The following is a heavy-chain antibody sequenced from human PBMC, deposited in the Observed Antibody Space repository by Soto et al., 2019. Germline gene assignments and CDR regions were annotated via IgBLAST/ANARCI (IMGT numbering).Heavy chain of an antibody. J-gene: IGHJ4*01. CDR3: ARVASAVHFDY. D-gene: IGHD6-19*01. V-gene: IGHV4-61*08. CDR1: GGSVSSRDYY. Sequence: QVQLQESGPGLLKPSETLSLTCTVSGGSVSSRDYYWSWIRQPPGKGLEWIGFVYFSGSTNYNHSLQSRVTMSVDTSKNQFSLRLTSLTAADTALYYCARVASAVHFDYWGHGTLVTVSS. CDR2: VYFSGST.